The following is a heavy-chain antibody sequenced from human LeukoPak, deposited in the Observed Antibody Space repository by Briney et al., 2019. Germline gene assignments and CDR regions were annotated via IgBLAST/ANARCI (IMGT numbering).Heavy chain of an antibody. Sequence: GGSLRLSCAASGFTFDDYAMHWVRQAPGKGLEWVSGISWNSGSIGYADSVKGRFTISRDNAKNSLYLQMNSLRAEDTALYYCAKDSGSYHVESPLDYWGQGTLVTVSS. CDR1: GFTFDDYA. CDR3: AKDSGSYHVESPLDY. V-gene: IGHV3-9*01. D-gene: IGHD1-26*01. CDR2: ISWNSGSI. J-gene: IGHJ4*02.